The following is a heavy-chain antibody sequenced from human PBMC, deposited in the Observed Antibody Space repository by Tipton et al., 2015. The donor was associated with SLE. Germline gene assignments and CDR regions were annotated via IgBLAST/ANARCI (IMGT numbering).Heavy chain of an antibody. D-gene: IGHD1-7*01. V-gene: IGHV4-31*03. CDR1: GGSISSGGYY. Sequence: TLSLTCTVSGGSISSGGYYWSWIRQHPGKGLEWIGYIYYSGSTYYNPSLKSRVTISVDTSKNQFSLKLSSVTAADTAVYYCARTNWNYIAFNIWSQGTLVTVSS. J-gene: IGHJ3*02. CDR2: IYYSGST. CDR3: ARTNWNYIAFNI.